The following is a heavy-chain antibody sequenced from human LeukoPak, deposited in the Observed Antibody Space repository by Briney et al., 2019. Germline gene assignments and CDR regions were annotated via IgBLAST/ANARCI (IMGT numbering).Heavy chain of an antibody. D-gene: IGHD6-13*01. Sequence: ASRNVCRKGSGATFTSYSISRVRQAPGQGLGLKGGAIPIFGTANYTQKFQGRVTITADESTSTAYMELSSLRSEDTAVYYCARLRYSSSWADAFDIWGQGTMVTVSS. CDR2: AIPIFGTA. CDR3: ARLRYSSSWADAFDI. CDR1: GATFTSYS. V-gene: IGHV1-69*13. J-gene: IGHJ3*02.